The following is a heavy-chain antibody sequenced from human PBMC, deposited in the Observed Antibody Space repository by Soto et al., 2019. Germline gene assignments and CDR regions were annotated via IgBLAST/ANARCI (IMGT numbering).Heavy chain of an antibody. J-gene: IGHJ4*02. D-gene: IGHD2-15*01. Sequence: SETLSLTCTDSGGSISSGDYYWSWIRQPPGKGLEWIGYIYYSGSTYYNPSLKSRVTISVDTSKNQFSLKLSSVTAADTAVYYCARADAYCSGGSCSTIPDYWGQGTLVTVSS. CDR2: IYYSGST. CDR3: ARADAYCSGGSCSTIPDY. V-gene: IGHV4-30-4*01. CDR1: GGSISSGDYY.